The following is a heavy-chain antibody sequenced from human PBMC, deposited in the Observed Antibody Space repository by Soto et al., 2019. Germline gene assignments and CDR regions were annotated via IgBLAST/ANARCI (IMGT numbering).Heavy chain of an antibody. Sequence: EVQLVESGGGLVQPGGSLRLSCAASGFSFSDAWMIWVRQAPGKGLQWVGRIKSKSDGETTDYAAPVKGRFAISRYDSKKTVYRRMNSLKTEDTATYFCTTQGVGDYIYFDSGGQGTLVAVSS. D-gene: IGHD1-26*01. CDR1: GFSFSDAW. J-gene: IGHJ4*02. V-gene: IGHV3-15*01. CDR3: TTQGVGDYIYFDS. CDR2: IKSKSDGETT.